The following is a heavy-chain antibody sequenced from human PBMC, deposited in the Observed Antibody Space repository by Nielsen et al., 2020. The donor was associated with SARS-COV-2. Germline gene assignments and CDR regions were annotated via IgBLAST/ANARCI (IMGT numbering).Heavy chain of an antibody. CDR3: ARYYGSGSYYDYYGMDV. V-gene: IGHV3-30-3*01. CDR2: ISHDGSNK. CDR1: GFTFSDYV. D-gene: IGHD3-10*01. Sequence: GESLKISCAASGFTFSDYVLNWVRQPPGKGLEWVALISHDGSNKYYADSVKGRFTFSRDNSKNTLYLQMNSLRAEDTAVYYCARYYGSGSYYDYYGMDVWGQGTTVTVSS. J-gene: IGHJ6*02.